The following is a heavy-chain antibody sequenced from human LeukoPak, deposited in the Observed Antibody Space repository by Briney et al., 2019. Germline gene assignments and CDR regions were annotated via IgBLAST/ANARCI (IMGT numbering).Heavy chain of an antibody. J-gene: IGHJ4*02. CDR3: ARDGRPLDY. V-gene: IGHV3-7*03. CDR1: RFTFSNYW. Sequence: PGGSLRLSCAASRFTFSNYWMSWVRQAPGKGLEWLANIKQDGSEKYYVDSVKGRFTISRDNAKNSLYLQMNSLRAGDTAVYYCARDGRPLDYWGQGTLVTVSS. CDR2: IKQDGSEK.